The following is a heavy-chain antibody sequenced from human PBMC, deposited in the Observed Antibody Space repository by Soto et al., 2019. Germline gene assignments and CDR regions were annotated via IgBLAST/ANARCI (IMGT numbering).Heavy chain of an antibody. D-gene: IGHD6-13*01. Sequence: SGPTLAKPTQTLTLTCTFSGFSLSTSGVGVGWIRQPPGKALEWLALIYWNDDKRYSPSLKSRLTITKDTSKNQVVLTMTNMDPVDTATYYCAHSTSSWYFSDYWGQGTLVTVSS. CDR1: GFSLSTSGVG. J-gene: IGHJ4*02. CDR2: IYWNDDK. V-gene: IGHV2-5*01. CDR3: AHSTSSWYFSDY.